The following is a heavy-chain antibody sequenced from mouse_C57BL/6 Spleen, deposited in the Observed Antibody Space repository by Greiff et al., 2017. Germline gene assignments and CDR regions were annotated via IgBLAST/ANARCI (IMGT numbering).Heavy chain of an antibody. V-gene: IGHV1-52*01. CDR3: ASSSYDYVSSYAGLCVAY. J-gene: IGHJ3*01. CDR1: GYTFTSYW. Sequence: QVQLQQPGAELVRPGSSVKLSCKASGYTFTSYWMHWVKQRPLQGLEWIGNIDPSDSETNYNQKFKDKATLTVDKSSSTAYMQLSSLTSEDSAVYYCASSSYDYVSSYAGLCVAYWGQGTLVTVSA. D-gene: IGHD1-1*01. CDR2: IDPSDSET.